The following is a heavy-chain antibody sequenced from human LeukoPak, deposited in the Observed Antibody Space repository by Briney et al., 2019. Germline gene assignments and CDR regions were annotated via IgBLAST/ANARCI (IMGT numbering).Heavy chain of an antibody. CDR2: IYPGDSDT. CDR1: GYSFTSYW. J-gene: IGHJ4*02. CDR3: ARGQAPGLAAAGNTHFDY. Sequence: GESLKISCKGSGYSFTSYWIGWVRQMPGKGLEWMGIIYPGDSDTRYSPSFQGQVTISADKSISTAYLQWSSLKASDTAMYYCARGQAPGLAAAGNTHFDYWGQGTLVTVSS. V-gene: IGHV5-51*01. D-gene: IGHD6-13*01.